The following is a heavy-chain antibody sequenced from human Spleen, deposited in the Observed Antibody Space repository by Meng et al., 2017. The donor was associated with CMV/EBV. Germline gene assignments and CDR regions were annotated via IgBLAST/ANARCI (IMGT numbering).Heavy chain of an antibody. CDR2: INPNSGGT. CDR1: GSPFTGSS. V-gene: IGHV1-2*02. D-gene: IGHD1-26*01. J-gene: IGHJ4*02. Sequence: LFPSGAEVQKPGASVTVSCQASGSPFTGSSMHWVRQAPGQGLEWMGWINPNSGGTNYAQKFQGRVTMTRDTSISTAYMELSRLRSDDTAVYYCASIPSGSYYEFDYWGQGTLVTVSS. CDR3: ASIPSGSYYEFDY.